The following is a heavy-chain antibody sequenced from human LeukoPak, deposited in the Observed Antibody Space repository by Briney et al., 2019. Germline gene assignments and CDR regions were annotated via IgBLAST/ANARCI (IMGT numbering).Heavy chain of an antibody. V-gene: IGHV3-30-3*01. D-gene: IGHD3-22*01. CDR2: ISYDGINK. J-gene: IGHJ4*01. Sequence: GGSLTLSCAASGFTFSNYAMHWVRQAPGKGLDRVGLISYDGINKYYADYVKARFTIPRDNSKTTLYLLTHSLRPEATAVYYCAREAYDSSAYYFDYCGHGTLVTVSS. CDR3: AREAYDSSAYYFDY. CDR1: GFTFSNYA.